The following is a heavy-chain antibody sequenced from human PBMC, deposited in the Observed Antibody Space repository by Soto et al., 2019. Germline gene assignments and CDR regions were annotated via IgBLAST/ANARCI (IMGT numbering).Heavy chain of an antibody. D-gene: IGHD2-15*01. Sequence: SETLSLTCTVSGGSISSGGYYWSWIRQHPGKGLEWIGYIYYSGSTYYNPSLKSRVTISVDTSKNQFSLKLSSVTAADTAVYYCAILRGLATVDSYYYGMDVWGQGPTVTVSS. CDR3: AILRGLATVDSYYYGMDV. J-gene: IGHJ6*02. CDR1: GGSISSGGYY. V-gene: IGHV4-31*03. CDR2: IYYSGST.